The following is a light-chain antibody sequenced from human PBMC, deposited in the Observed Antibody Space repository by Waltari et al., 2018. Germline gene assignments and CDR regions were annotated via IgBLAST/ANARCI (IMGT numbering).Light chain of an antibody. Sequence: QSALTQPASVSASLGQPITASSLASIIYLWLFTFFSWFQQYPGKPPRLIIYEVNKRPPGISDRFSATKSGNVASLTISGLQADDEADYYCCSFTSSSTYVFGSGTTVTVL. J-gene: IGLJ1*01. V-gene: IGLV2-23*02. CDR3: CSFTSSSTYV. CDR2: EVN. CDR1: IIYLWLFTF.